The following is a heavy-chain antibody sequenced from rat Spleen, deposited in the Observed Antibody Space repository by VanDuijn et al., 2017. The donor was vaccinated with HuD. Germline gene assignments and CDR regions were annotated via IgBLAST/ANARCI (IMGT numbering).Heavy chain of an antibody. CDR3: ATDFYDGTYYLPFDY. CDR2: ISPSGGST. Sequence: EVQLVESGGGLVQPGRSLKLSCAASGFTFSNYGMHWIRQAPTKGLEWVASISPSGGSTYYRDSVKRRFTISRDNEKSTLYLQMDSLRSEDTATYYCATDFYDGTYYLPFDYWGQGVMVTVSS. J-gene: IGHJ2*01. V-gene: IGHV5-19*01. D-gene: IGHD1-12*02. CDR1: GFTFSNYG.